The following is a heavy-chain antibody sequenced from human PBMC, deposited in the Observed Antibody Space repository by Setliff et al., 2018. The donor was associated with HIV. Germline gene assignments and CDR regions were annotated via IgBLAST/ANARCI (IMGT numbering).Heavy chain of an antibody. CDR1: GISFSRDW. CDR2: ISNDGTTT. V-gene: IGHV3-74*01. Sequence: GSLRLSCVASGISFSRDWMHWVRQAPGKGLVWVSRISNDGTTTTYADAVKGRFTISRDNARNSLYLDMNTLRAEDTALYYCARVQYFNSGGYWATIRHYYYMDVWGKGTRSPSP. J-gene: IGHJ6*03. D-gene: IGHD3-22*01. CDR3: ARVQYFNSGGYWATIRHYYYMDV.